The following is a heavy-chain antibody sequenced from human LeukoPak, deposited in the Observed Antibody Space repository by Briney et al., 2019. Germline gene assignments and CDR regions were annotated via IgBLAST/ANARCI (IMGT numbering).Heavy chain of an antibody. V-gene: IGHV3-33*06. CDR1: GFTFSSYA. D-gene: IGHD3-10*01. Sequence: GGSLRLSCAACGFTFSSYAMSWVRQAPGKGLEWVAVIWYDGSNKYYADSVKGRFTISRDNSKNTLYLQMNSLRAEDTAVYCCAKDRNYYGSGSDYYFDYWGQGTLVTVSS. CDR3: AKDRNYYGSGSDYYFDY. J-gene: IGHJ4*02. CDR2: IWYDGSNK.